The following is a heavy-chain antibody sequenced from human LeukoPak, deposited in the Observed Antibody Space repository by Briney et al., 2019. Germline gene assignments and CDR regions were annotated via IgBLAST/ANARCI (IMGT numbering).Heavy chain of an antibody. CDR1: GFTFSTYA. D-gene: IGHD1-26*01. CDR2: ISYDGSNK. V-gene: IGHV3-30-3*01. J-gene: IGHJ4*02. CDR3: ARVPYGIAGALDY. Sequence: GGSLRLSCAASGFTFSTYAVLWVRQAPGKGLEWVAVISYDGSNKYYADSVKGRFTISRDNSKNTLYLQMNSLRPEDTAVYYCARVPYGIAGALDYWGQGTLVTVSS.